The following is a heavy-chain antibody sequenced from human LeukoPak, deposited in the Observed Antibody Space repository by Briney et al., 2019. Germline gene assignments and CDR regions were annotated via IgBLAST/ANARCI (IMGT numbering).Heavy chain of an antibody. CDR2: IYSGGST. Sequence: HPGGSLRLSCAASGFTVSSNYMSWVRQAPGEGLEWVSVIYSGGSTYYADSVKGRFTISRDNAKNSLYLQMNSLRTEDTAVYYCAREYCSSTRCYIPYDLWGRGTLVTVSS. CDR1: GFTVSSNY. D-gene: IGHD2-2*02. CDR3: AREYCSSTRCYIPYDL. J-gene: IGHJ2*01. V-gene: IGHV3-53*01.